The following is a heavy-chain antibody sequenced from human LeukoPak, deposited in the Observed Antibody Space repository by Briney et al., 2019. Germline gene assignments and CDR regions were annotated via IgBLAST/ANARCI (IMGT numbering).Heavy chain of an antibody. J-gene: IGHJ5*02. Sequence: SETLSLTCAVYGGSFSGYYWSWIRQPPGKGLEWIGEINHSGSTNYNPSLKSRVTISVDTSKNQFSLKLSSVTAADTAVYYCARHHPPITAMPTNWFDPWGQGTLVTVSS. D-gene: IGHD2-2*01. V-gene: IGHV4-34*01. CDR1: GGSFSGYY. CDR3: ARHHPPITAMPTNWFDP. CDR2: INHSGST.